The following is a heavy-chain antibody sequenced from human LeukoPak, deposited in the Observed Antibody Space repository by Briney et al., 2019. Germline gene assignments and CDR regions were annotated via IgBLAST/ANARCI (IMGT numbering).Heavy chain of an antibody. D-gene: IGHD3-3*01. J-gene: IGHJ4*02. Sequence: SQTLSLTCTVSGGSISSGGYYWSWIRQHPGKGLEWIGYIYYSGSTYYNPSLKSRVTISVDTSKNQFSLKLSSVTAADTAVYYCARGAWYDFWSGYLFDYWGQGTLVTVSS. CDR3: ARGAWYDFWSGYLFDY. V-gene: IGHV4-31*03. CDR2: IYYSGST. CDR1: GGSISSGGYY.